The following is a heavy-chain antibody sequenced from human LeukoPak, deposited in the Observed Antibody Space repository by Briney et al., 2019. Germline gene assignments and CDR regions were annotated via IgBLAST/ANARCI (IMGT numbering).Heavy chain of an antibody. Sequence: GASVKVSCKTSGYTFTYYTLDWVRQAPGRGLERMGWISTKTGTPHVQGFTGRFVFSLDTSVSTAYLQISNLNLDDTAVYYCARILGDHQKDFHHWGQGTLVTVSS. CDR3: ARILGDHQKDFHH. J-gene: IGHJ1*01. V-gene: IGHV7-4-1*02. CDR2: ISTKTGTP. D-gene: IGHD3-3*01. CDR1: GYTFTYYT.